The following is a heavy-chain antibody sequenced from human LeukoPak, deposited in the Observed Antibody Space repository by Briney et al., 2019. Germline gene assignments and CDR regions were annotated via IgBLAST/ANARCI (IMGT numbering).Heavy chain of an antibody. CDR1: GYTFTSYG. CDR3: ARDGVYSGYDCTGDY. Sequence: ASVKVSCKASGYTFTSYGISWVRQAPGQGLEWMGWISAYNGNTNYAQKLQGRVTMTTDTSTSTVYMELRSLRSDDTAVYYCARDGVYSGYDCTGDYWGQGTLVTVSS. D-gene: IGHD5-12*01. CDR2: ISAYNGNT. V-gene: IGHV1-18*01. J-gene: IGHJ4*02.